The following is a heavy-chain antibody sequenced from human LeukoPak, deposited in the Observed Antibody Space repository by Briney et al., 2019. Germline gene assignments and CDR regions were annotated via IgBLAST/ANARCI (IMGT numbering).Heavy chain of an antibody. D-gene: IGHD5-18*01. V-gene: IGHV4-38-2*02. Sequence: SETLSLTCTVSGYSISSGYYWGWIRPPPGKGLEWIGSIYHSGSTYYNPSLKSRVTISVDTSKNQFSLKLSSVTAADTAVYYCARDDTAMEYFDYWGQGTLVTVSS. J-gene: IGHJ4*02. CDR3: ARDDTAMEYFDY. CDR1: GYSISSGYY. CDR2: IYHSGST.